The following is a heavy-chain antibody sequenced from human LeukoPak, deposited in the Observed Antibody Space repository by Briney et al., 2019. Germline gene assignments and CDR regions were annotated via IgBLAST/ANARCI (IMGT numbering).Heavy chain of an antibody. CDR2: IKSKTDGGTT. J-gene: IGHJ4*02. CDR3: TTEYYYDDSGLFDY. D-gene: IGHD3-22*01. CDR1: GFTFSNAW. V-gene: IGHV3-15*07. Sequence: GGSLRLSCAASGFTFSNAWMNWVRQAPGKGLEWVGRIKSKTDGGTTDYAAPVKGRFAISRDDSKNTLYLQMNSLKTEDTAVYYRTTEYYYDDSGLFDYWGQGTLVTVSS.